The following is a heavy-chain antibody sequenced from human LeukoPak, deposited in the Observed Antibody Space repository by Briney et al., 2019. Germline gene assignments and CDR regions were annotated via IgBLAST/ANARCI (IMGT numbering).Heavy chain of an antibody. CDR1: GGSISSGDYY. J-gene: IGHJ4*02. D-gene: IGHD4-17*01. V-gene: IGHV4-30-4*08. CDR2: IYYSGST. Sequence: SETLSLTCTVSGGSISSGDYYWSWIRQPPGKGLEWIGYIYYSGSTYYNPSLKSRVTISVNTSKNQFSLKLSSVTAADTAVYYCARAATVTTGDEYWGQGTLVTVSS. CDR3: ARAATVTTGDEY.